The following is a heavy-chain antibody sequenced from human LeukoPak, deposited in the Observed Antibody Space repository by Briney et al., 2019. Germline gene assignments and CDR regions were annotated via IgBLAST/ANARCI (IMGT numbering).Heavy chain of an antibody. Sequence: SETLSLTCTVSGGSISSYYWSWVRQPAGKGLEWIGRIYTSGNTNYNPSLKGRATMSVDTSKNQFSLNLSSVTAADTAVYYCARGRGSSWYYFDYWGQGTLVTVSS. CDR3: ARGRGSSWYYFDY. CDR1: GGSISSYY. V-gene: IGHV4-4*07. D-gene: IGHD6-13*01. J-gene: IGHJ4*02. CDR2: IYTSGNT.